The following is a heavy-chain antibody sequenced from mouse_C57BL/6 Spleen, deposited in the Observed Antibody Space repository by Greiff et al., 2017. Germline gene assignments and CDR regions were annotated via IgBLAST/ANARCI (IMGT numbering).Heavy chain of an antibody. Sequence: QVQLKESGAELMKPGASVKLSCKATGYTFTGYWIEWVKQRPGHGLEWIGEILPGSGSTNYNEKFKGKATFTADTSSNTAYMQLSSLTTEDSAIYSCARSVVYYDYVDYFDYWGQGTTLTVSS. CDR3: ARSVVYYDYVDYFDY. CDR2: ILPGSGST. CDR1: GYTFTGYW. D-gene: IGHD2-4*01. J-gene: IGHJ2*01. V-gene: IGHV1-9*01.